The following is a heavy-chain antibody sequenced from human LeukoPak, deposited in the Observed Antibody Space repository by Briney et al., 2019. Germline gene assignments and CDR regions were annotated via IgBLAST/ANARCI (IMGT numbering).Heavy chain of an antibody. CDR3: ARGKSGYSYGLFDY. D-gene: IGHD5-18*01. Sequence: GGSLRLSCAASGFTFSSYGMHWVRQAPGKGLEWVAVISYDGSNKYYADSVKGRFTISRDNAKNSLYLQMNSLRAEDTAVYYCARGKSGYSYGLFDYWGQGTLVTVSS. J-gene: IGHJ4*02. CDR1: GFTFSSYG. CDR2: ISYDGSNK. V-gene: IGHV3-30*03.